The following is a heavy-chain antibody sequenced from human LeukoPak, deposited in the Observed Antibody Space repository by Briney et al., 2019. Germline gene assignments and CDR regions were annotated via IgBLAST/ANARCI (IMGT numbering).Heavy chain of an antibody. D-gene: IGHD3-22*01. CDR3: AKAPRSYYDSSGYYY. CDR1: GFTFSTYA. V-gene: IGHV3-23*01. Sequence: GGSLRLSCSVSGFTFSTYAMTWVRQAPGKGLEWVSAISGSGGSTYYADSVKGRFTISRDNSKNTLYLQMNSLRAEDTAVYYCAKAPRSYYDSSGYYYWGQGTLVTVSS. J-gene: IGHJ4*02. CDR2: ISGSGGST.